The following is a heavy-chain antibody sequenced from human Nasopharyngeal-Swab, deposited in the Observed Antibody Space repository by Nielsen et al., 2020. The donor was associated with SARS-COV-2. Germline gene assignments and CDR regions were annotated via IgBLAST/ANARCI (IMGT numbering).Heavy chain of an antibody. J-gene: IGHJ3*02. D-gene: IGHD3-9*01. CDR2: ISAYNGNT. Sequence: ASVKVSCKASGYTFTGYGISWVRQAPGQGLEGMGWISAYNGNTNYAQKLQGRVTMTTDTSTSTAYIELRSLRSDDTAVYYCARAYYDILTGRGHDAFDIWGQGTMVTVSS. CDR3: ARAYYDILTGRGHDAFDI. V-gene: IGHV1-18*01. CDR1: GYTFTGYG.